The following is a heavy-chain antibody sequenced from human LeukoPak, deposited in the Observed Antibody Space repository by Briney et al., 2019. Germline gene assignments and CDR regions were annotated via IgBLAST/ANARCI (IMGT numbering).Heavy chain of an antibody. CDR3: ARTGYDFWSGYSLYFDY. CDR2: IYTSGST. J-gene: IGHJ4*02. D-gene: IGHD3-3*01. V-gene: IGHV4-4*07. CDR1: GGSISSYY. Sequence: SETLSLTCTVSGGSISSYYWSWIRQPAGKGLEWIGRIYTSGSTNYNPSLKSRVTMSVDTSKNQFSLKLSSVTAADTAVYYCARTGYDFWSGYSLYFDYWGQGTLVTVSS.